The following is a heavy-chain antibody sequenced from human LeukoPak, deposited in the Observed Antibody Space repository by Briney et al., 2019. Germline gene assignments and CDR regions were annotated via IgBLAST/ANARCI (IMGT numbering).Heavy chain of an antibody. CDR2: IRYDGSNK. V-gene: IGHV3-30*02. J-gene: IGHJ3*02. D-gene: IGHD6-13*01. CDR3: AKGGGYSSSWYGI. Sequence: PGGSLRLSCAASGFTFSSYGMHWVRQAPGKGLGWVAFIRYDGSNKYYADSVKGRFTISRDNSKNTLYLQRNSLRAEDTAVYYCAKGGGYSSSWYGIWGQGTMVTVSS. CDR1: GFTFSSYG.